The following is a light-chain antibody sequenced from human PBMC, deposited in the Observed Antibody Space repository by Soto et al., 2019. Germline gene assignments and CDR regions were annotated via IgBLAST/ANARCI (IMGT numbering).Light chain of an antibody. Sequence: EIVMTQYPATLSGSPGERATLSCRASQSVSSNLAWYQQKPGQAPRLLIYGASTRATGIPASFSGSGSGTDFTLTIDNLQTADFAIYYCQQRSNWHPITFGQGTRLEIK. CDR3: QQRSNWHPIT. CDR2: GAS. J-gene: IGKJ5*01. CDR1: QSVSSN. V-gene: IGKV3-15*01.